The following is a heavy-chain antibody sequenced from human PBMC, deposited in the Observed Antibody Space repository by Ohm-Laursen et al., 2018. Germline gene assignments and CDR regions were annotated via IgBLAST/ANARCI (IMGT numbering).Heavy chain of an antibody. J-gene: IGHJ4*02. Sequence: PRTLSLTCTVSGDSIRSYYWTWIRQPPGQGLEWIGNIYYTGSSNYNPSLKSRVTMSVDTSKNQISLNLSSVTAADTAVYYCAKRIGGYGTFDYWGQGTLVTVSS. D-gene: IGHD1-26*01. CDR1: GDSIRSYY. V-gene: IGHV4-59*01. CDR3: AKRIGGYGTFDY. CDR2: IYYTGSS.